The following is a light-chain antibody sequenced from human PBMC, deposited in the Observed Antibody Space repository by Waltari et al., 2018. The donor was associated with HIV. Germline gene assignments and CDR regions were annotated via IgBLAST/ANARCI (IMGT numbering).Light chain of an antibody. CDR3: QQYGRSAFT. CDR2: GAS. V-gene: IGKV3-20*01. Sequence: EIVLTQPPGTLSLSPGERATLSCRASQSVSSSYLAWYQQKPGQAPRLLIYGASSRATGIPDRFSGSGSGADFTLSISRLEPEDFAVYYCQQYGRSAFTFGPGTKVDIK. CDR1: QSVSSSY. J-gene: IGKJ3*01.